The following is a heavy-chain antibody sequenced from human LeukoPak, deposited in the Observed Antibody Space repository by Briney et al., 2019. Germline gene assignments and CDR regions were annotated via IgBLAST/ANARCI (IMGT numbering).Heavy chain of an antibody. CDR2: IYTSGST. CDR1: GGSISSYC. D-gene: IGHD3-3*01. V-gene: IGHV4-4*07. J-gene: IGHJ6*03. CDR3: AREGPPNYDFWSGYYLPLYYYYYMDV. Sequence: SETLSLTCTVSGGSISSYCWSWIRQPAGKGLEWVGRIYTSGSTNYNPSLKSRVTMSVDTSKNQFSLKLSSVTAADTAVYYCAREGPPNYDFWSGYYLPLYYYYYMDVWGKGTTVTVSS.